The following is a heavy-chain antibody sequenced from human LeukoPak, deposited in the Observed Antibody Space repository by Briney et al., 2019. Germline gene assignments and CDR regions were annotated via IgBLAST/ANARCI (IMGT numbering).Heavy chain of an antibody. Sequence: ASVKISCKASGYTFTSYGISRVRQAPGQRLEWMGWISAYNGNTNYAQKPQARVPMTTDTSTSTVYMELRRLSSDDTAVYYCAREHDTYDIWGGRQRASYSFDPWGQGTLVTVSS. CDR1: GYTFTSYG. V-gene: IGHV1-18*01. J-gene: IGHJ5*02. CDR2: ISAYNGNT. D-gene: IGHD3-3*01. CDR3: AREHDTYDIWGGRQRASYSFDP.